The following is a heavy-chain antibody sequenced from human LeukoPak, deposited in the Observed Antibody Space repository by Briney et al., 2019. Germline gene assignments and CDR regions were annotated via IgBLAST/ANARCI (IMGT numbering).Heavy chain of an antibody. D-gene: IGHD2-21*02. J-gene: IGHJ4*02. CDR3: ATVGTIRVYYFNY. V-gene: IGHV3-23*01. CDR2: ISGSGGST. Sequence: PGGSLRLSCAASGFTFSSYAMSWVRQAPGKGLEWVSVISGSGGSTFYADSVKGRFTISRDSSKNTLFLQMNNLRADDTAVYYCATVGTIRVYYFNYWGQGTLVTVTS. CDR1: GFTFSSYA.